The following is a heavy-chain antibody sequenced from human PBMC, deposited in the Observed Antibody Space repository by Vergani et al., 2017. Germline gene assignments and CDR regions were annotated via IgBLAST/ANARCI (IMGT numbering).Heavy chain of an antibody. D-gene: IGHD2-2*01. CDR3: ASFSLVPAAMSY. CDR2: INHSGST. Sequence: QVQLPESGPGLVKPSQTLSLTCTVSGGSISSGDYYWSWIRQPPGKGLEWIGEINHSGSTNYNPSLKSRVTISVDTSKNQFSLKLSSVTAADTAVYYCASFSLVPAAMSYWGQGTMVTVSS. J-gene: IGHJ3*01. CDR1: GGSISSGDYY. V-gene: IGHV4-30-4*08.